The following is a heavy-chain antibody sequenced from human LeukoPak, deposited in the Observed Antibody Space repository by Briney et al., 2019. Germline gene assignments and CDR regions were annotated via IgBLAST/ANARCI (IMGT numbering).Heavy chain of an antibody. CDR3: AREIRLVAAGQHNWFDP. CDR2: INPNTGGT. CDR1: GYTFTGYY. D-gene: IGHD6-13*01. J-gene: IGHJ5*02. Sequence: GASVKVSCKASGYTFTGYYMHWVRQAPGQGLECMGRINPNTGGTNYAQKFQGRVTMTRDTSISTAYMELRRLRSDDTAVYYCAREIRLVAAGQHNWFDPWCQGTLVTVSS. V-gene: IGHV1-2*06.